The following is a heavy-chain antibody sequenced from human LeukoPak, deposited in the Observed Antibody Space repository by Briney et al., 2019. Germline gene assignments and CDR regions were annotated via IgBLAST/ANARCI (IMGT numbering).Heavy chain of an antibody. CDR2: INPNSGGT. CDR3: ARDLGSDLLGGSGRPYYFDY. CDR1: GYTFTGYY. Sequence: ASVKVSCKASGYTFTGYYMHWVRQAPGQGLEWMGWINPNSGGTNYAQKFQGRVTITADKSTSTAYMELSSLRSEDTAVYYCARDLGSDLLGGSGRPYYFDYWGQGTLVTVSS. J-gene: IGHJ4*02. V-gene: IGHV1-2*02. D-gene: IGHD3-10*01.